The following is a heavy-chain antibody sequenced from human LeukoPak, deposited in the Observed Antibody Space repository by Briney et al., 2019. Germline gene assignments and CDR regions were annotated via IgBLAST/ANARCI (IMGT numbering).Heavy chain of an antibody. Sequence: SETLSLTCIVSGGSISSSSYYWGWIRQPPGKGLEWIGSIYYSGSTYYNPFLKSRVTISVDTSKNQFSLKLSSVTAADTAVYYCARGVNWNDDPLDYWGQGTLVTVSS. V-gene: IGHV4-39*01. D-gene: IGHD1-1*01. CDR1: GGSISSSSYY. CDR3: ARGVNWNDDPLDY. J-gene: IGHJ4*02. CDR2: IYYSGST.